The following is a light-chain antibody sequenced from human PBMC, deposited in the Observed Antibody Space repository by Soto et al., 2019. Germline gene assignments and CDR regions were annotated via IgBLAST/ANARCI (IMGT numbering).Light chain of an antibody. CDR3: ASYTTSISDV. Sequence: QSVLTQPASVSGSPRRSITISCTGTNRDVGGYNYVSWYQQHPDKAPKLLIYDVSSRPSGLSNRFSGSKSGNTASLIISGLQAEDEADYYCASYTTSISDVVGSGTKATVL. CDR2: DVS. J-gene: IGLJ6*01. V-gene: IGLV2-14*03. CDR1: NRDVGGYNY.